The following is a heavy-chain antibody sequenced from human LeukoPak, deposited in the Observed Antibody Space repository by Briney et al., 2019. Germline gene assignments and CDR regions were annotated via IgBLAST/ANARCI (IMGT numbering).Heavy chain of an antibody. Sequence: ASVKVSCKASGYTFTGHYMHWVRQAPGQGLEWTGWINPNSGGTNYAQKFQGRVTMTRDTSISTAYMELSRLRSDDTAAYYCARVGRRIQLWTLDYWGQGTLVTVSS. J-gene: IGHJ4*02. V-gene: IGHV1-2*02. CDR1: GYTFTGHY. CDR3: ARVGRRIQLWTLDY. D-gene: IGHD5-18*01. CDR2: INPNSGGT.